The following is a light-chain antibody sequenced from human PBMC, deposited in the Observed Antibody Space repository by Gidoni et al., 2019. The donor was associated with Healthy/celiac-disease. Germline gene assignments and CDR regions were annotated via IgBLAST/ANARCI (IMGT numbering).Light chain of an antibody. J-gene: IGKJ4*01. CDR3: QQYDNIPPT. V-gene: IGKV1-33*01. Sequence: DIQMTHSPSSLSASVGDIVTITCQSSQDISNYLNWYQQKPWTAPKLLIYDASNLETVVPSRFSGSGSGTDFTFTISSLQPEDIATYYCQQYDNIPPTFGGGTKVEIK. CDR2: DAS. CDR1: QDISNY.